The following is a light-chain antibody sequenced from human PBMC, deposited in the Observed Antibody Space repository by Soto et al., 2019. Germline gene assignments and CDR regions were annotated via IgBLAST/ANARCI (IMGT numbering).Light chain of an antibody. CDR2: GAS. V-gene: IGKV3-20*01. CDR3: QQYGSPWT. CDR1: QSVRSSL. Sequence: ETVLTQSPGTLSLSPGERATLSCRASQSVRSSLLAWYQHKPGQTPRLLIYGASSRGTGIPDRFSGSGSGTDFTLTISRLEPEDFAVYYCQQYGSPWTFGQGTKVEIK. J-gene: IGKJ1*01.